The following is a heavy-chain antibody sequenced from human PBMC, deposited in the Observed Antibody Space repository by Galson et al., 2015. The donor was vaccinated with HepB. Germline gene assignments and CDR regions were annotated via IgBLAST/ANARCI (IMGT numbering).Heavy chain of an antibody. V-gene: IGHV3-15*01. J-gene: IGHJ4*02. CDR1: GFTFNSAW. CDR2: IKSESDGGTT. CDR3: TTSPIPTTVFGVVTPRFDF. D-gene: IGHD3-3*01. Sequence: SLRLSCATSGFTFNSAWMSWVRQAPGKGLEWVGRIKSESDGGTTDYAAPVKGRFTISRDDSKHTLFLQMNSLKTEDTALYYCTTSPIPTTVFGVVTPRFDFWGQGTLVTVSS.